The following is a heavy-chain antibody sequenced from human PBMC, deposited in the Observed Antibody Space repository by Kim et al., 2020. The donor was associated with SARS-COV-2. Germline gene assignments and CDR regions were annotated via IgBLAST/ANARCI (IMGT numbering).Heavy chain of an antibody. V-gene: IGHV4-34*01. CDR2: INHSGST. CDR3: ARGLALYFLDY. Sequence: SETLSLTCAVYGGSFSGYYWSWIRQPPGKGLEWIGEINHSGSTNYNPSLKSRVTISVDTSKNQFSLKLSSVTAADTAVYYCARGLALYFLDYWGQGTLVTVSS. CDR1: GGSFSGYY. D-gene: IGHD2-8*01. J-gene: IGHJ4*02.